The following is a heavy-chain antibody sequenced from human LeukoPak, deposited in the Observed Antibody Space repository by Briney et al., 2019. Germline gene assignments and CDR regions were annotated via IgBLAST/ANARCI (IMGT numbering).Heavy chain of an antibody. CDR2: ISTSSGTM. J-gene: IGHJ4*02. D-gene: IGHD2-2*01. CDR1: GFTFSTYS. CDR3: AREGSAADDFDY. V-gene: IGHV3-48*04. Sequence: AESLRLSCAASGFTFSTYSMNWVRLAPRKGLEWVSYISTSSGTMYYADSVKGRFTISRDNAQNSLYLQMNSLTAEDTAVYYCAREGSAADDFDYWGQGTLVTVSS.